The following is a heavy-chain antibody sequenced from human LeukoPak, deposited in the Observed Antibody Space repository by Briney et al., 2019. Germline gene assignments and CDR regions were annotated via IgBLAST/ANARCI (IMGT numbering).Heavy chain of an antibody. CDR3: ARDHHRRLYDSQARDTFDI. D-gene: IGHD3-22*01. CDR2: ISSSSSYI. CDR1: GFTFSSYS. V-gene: IGHV3-21*01. J-gene: IGHJ3*02. Sequence: GGSLRLSCAASGFTFSSYSMNWVRQAPGKGLEWGSSISSSSSYIYYADSVKGRFSISRDNAKNSLYLQMNSLRAEDTAVYYCARDHHRRLYDSQARDTFDIWGQGTLVTVSS.